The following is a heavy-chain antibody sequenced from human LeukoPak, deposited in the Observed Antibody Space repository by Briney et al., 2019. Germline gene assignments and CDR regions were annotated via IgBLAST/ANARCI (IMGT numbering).Heavy chain of an antibody. V-gene: IGHV3-53*01. J-gene: IGHJ4*02. D-gene: IGHD3-22*01. Sequence: GGSLRLSCAASGFTVSSNYMSWVRQAPGKGLEWVSVIYSGGGTYYADSVKGRFTISRDNSKNTLYLQMNSLRAEDTAVYYCARGIDSSGFEPIDYWGQGTLVTVSS. CDR1: GFTVSSNY. CDR2: IYSGGGT. CDR3: ARGIDSSGFEPIDY.